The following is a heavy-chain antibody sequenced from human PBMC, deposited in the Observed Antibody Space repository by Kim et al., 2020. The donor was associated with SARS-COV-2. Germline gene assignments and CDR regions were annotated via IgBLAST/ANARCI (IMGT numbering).Heavy chain of an antibody. CDR3: AREVLLWFGEPHYGMDV. J-gene: IGHJ6*02. Sequence: GGSLRLSCAASGFTFSSYSMNWVRQAPGKGLEWVSSISSSSSYIYYADSVKGRFTISRDNAKNSLYLQMNSLRAEDTAVYYCAREVLLWFGEPHYGMDVWGQGTTVTVSS. V-gene: IGHV3-21*01. CDR1: GFTFSSYS. CDR2: ISSSSSYI. D-gene: IGHD3-10*01.